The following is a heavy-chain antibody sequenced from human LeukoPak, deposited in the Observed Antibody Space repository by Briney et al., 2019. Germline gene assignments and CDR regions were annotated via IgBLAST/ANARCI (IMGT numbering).Heavy chain of an antibody. D-gene: IGHD1-26*01. Sequence: GGSLRLSCAASGFTFSSYSMNWVRQAPGKGLEWVSSISSSSSYIYYADSVKGRFTISRDNAKNSLYLQMNSLRAEDTAVYYCARDPYSGTYGDTYYYYMDVWGKGTTVTVSS. CDR3: ARDPYSGTYGDTYYYYMDV. CDR1: GFTFSSYS. CDR2: ISSSSSYI. V-gene: IGHV3-21*01. J-gene: IGHJ6*03.